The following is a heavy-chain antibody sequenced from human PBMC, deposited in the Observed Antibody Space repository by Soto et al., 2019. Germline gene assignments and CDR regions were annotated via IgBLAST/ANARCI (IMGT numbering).Heavy chain of an antibody. CDR3: ARTKCSGGSCYSWSLDY. J-gene: IGHJ4*02. D-gene: IGHD2-15*01. CDR1: GGSITTGGYY. Sequence: SETLSLTCTVPGGSITTGGYYWSWIRQLPGKGLEWIGHRYYSESTYYNPSLKSRVSISLDTSKNQFSLKLSFVTAADTAMYYCARTKCSGGSCYSWSLDYWGQGTPVTV. V-gene: IGHV4-31*03. CDR2: RYYSEST.